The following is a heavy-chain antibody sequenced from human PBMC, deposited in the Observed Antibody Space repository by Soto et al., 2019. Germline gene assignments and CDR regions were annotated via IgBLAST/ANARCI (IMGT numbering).Heavy chain of an antibody. Sequence: GGSLSHSCAASGFTFNNYAMSWVRPAPGKGLEWVSSINNGGDNIYYADSVKGRFTISRDNAKNSLYLQMNSLRAEDTAVYYCARDREVAGTLAYGMDVWGQGTTVTVSS. CDR2: INNGGDNI. V-gene: IGHV3-21*01. CDR3: ARDREVAGTLAYGMDV. J-gene: IGHJ6*02. D-gene: IGHD6-19*01. CDR1: GFTFNNYA.